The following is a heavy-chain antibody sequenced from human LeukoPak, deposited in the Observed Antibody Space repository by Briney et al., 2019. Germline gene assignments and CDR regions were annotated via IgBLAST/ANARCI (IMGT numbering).Heavy chain of an antibody. D-gene: IGHD1-14*01. V-gene: IGHV1-69*13. CDR1: GGTFSRHT. J-gene: IGHJ1*01. CDR3: ARDSSEFRSLLFH. Sequence: ASVKVSCKASGGTFSRHTISWVRQSPGQGLEWMGGITPMFGTSNYAQKFRGRVTITADESTSTAYVELSSLRSEDTAVYYCARDSSEFRSLLFHWGQGTLVTVSS. CDR2: ITPMFGTS.